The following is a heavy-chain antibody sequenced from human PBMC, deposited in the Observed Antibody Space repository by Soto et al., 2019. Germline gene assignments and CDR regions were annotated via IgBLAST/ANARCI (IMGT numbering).Heavy chain of an antibody. CDR2: IDYSGSA. CDR3: ARVRGLYSYGHSSFFDY. Sequence: SETLSLTCTVSGGSINSFYWSWIRQPPGKGLEWIGYIDYSGSANYNPSLKGRVTISVDTSKNQFSLKLSTVTAADTAVYYCARVRGLYSYGHSSFFDYWGQGTLVTVSS. V-gene: IGHV4-59*01. J-gene: IGHJ4*02. D-gene: IGHD5-18*01. CDR1: GGSINSFY.